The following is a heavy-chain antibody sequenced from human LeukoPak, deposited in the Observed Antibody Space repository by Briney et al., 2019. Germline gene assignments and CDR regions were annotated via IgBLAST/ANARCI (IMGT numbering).Heavy chain of an antibody. J-gene: IGHJ4*02. CDR3: ARAPHGSGSYYTSPEDY. D-gene: IGHD3-10*01. V-gene: IGHV4-34*01. CDR1: GFTFSSYA. CDR2: INHSGST. Sequence: GSLRLSCAASGFTFSSYAMSWVRQAPGKGLEWVGEINHSGSTNYNPSLKSRVTISVDTSKNQFSLKLSSVTAADTAVYYCARAPHGSGSYYTSPEDYWGQGTLVTVSS.